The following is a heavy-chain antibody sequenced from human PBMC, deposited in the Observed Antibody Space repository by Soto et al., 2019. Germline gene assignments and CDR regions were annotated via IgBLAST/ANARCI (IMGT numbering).Heavy chain of an antibody. J-gene: IGHJ3*02. CDR2: ISWNSGSI. V-gene: IGHV3-9*01. CDR3: AKDMGADPDLDAFDI. D-gene: IGHD1-26*01. Sequence: PGGSLRLSCAASGFTFDDYAMHWVRQAPGKGLEWVSGISWNSGSIGYADSVKGRFTISRDNAKNSLYLQMNSLRAEDTSLYYCAKDMGADPDLDAFDIWGQGTMVTVSS. CDR1: GFTFDDYA.